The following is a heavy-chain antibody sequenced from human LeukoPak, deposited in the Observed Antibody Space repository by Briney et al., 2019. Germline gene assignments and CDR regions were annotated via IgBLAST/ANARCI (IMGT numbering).Heavy chain of an antibody. CDR1: GFTFINYY. CDR3: ARDGEYGTGSYYRGCFDY. CDR2: IHPRSGET. V-gene: IGHV1-2*02. D-gene: IGHD3-10*01. J-gene: IGHJ4*02. Sequence: ASVKVSCKASGFTFINYYMHWVRQAPGQGLEWMGWIHPRSGETNYAYKFRGRVTMTRDTSISTAYMDLGSLGSDDTAVYYCARDGEYGTGSYYRGCFDYWGQGILVTVSS.